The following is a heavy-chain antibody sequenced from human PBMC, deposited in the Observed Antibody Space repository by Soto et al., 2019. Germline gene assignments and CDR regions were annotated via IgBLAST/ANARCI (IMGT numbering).Heavy chain of an antibody. CDR1: GGTFSSYT. V-gene: IGHV1-69*02. Sequence: QVQLVQSGAEVKKPGSSVKVSCKTSGGTFSSYTISWVRQAPGQGLEWMGRIIPILGIANYAQKFQGRVTITADKSTSISYMELSSLRSEDTAVYYCARSPATYSGYDINYFDYWGQGTLVTVSS. CDR3: ARSPATYSGYDINYFDY. D-gene: IGHD5-12*01. CDR2: IIPILGIA. J-gene: IGHJ4*02.